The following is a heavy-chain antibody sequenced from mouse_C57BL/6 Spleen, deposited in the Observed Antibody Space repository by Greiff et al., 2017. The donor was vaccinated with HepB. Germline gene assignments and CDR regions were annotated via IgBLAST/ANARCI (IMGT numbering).Heavy chain of an antibody. CDR1: GFNIKDDY. CDR3: TTRGGWDNFDY. J-gene: IGHJ2*01. D-gene: IGHD4-1*01. Sequence: VQLQQSGAELVRPGASVKLSCTASGFNIKDDYMHWVKQRPEQGLEWIGWIDPENGDTEYASKFQGKATITADTSSNTAYLQLSSLTSEDTAVYYCTTRGGWDNFDYWGQGTTLTVSS. CDR2: IDPENGDT. V-gene: IGHV14-4*01.